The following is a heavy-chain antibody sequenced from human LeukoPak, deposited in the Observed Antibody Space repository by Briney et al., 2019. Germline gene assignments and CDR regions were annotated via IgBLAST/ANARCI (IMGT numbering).Heavy chain of an antibody. CDR3: ARADYDILTGQYAFDI. Sequence: RPSETLSLTCTVSGGSISSGGYYWSWIRQHPGKGLEWIGYIYYRGSTYYNPSLKSRVTISVDTSKNQFSLKLSSVTAADTAVYYCARADYDILTGQYAFDIWGQGTMVTVSS. CDR2: IYYRGST. J-gene: IGHJ3*02. D-gene: IGHD3-9*01. CDR1: GGSISSGGYY. V-gene: IGHV4-31*03.